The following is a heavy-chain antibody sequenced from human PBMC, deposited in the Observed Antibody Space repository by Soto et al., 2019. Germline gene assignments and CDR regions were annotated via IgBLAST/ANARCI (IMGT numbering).Heavy chain of an antibody. V-gene: IGHV4-61*08. CDR3: ARATIVLVPAAMVSHWFDP. D-gene: IGHD2-2*01. J-gene: IGHJ5*02. CDR2: IYYSGST. CDR1: GDTISTGGYT. Sequence: SETLSLTCDVSGDTISTGGYTWAWIRQPPGKGLEWIGYIYYSGSTNYNPSLKSRVTISVDTSKNQFSLKLSSVTAADTAVYYCARATIVLVPAAMVSHWFDPWGQGTLVTVSS.